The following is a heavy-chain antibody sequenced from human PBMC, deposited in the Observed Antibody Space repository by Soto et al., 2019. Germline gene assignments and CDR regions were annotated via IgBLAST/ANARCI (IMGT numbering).Heavy chain of an antibody. CDR3: ARVSVIGRGAVDFYYYYGMDV. CDR1: GGSISSDY. D-gene: IGHD6-19*01. V-gene: IGHV4-59*01. CDR2: IYYSGST. J-gene: IGHJ6*02. Sequence: SETLSLTCTVSGGSISSDYWSWIRQPPGKGLEWIGHIYYSGSTNYNPSLKSRVTISVDTSKNQFSLKLSSVTAADTAVYYCARVSVIGRGAVDFYYYYGMDVWGQGTTVTVSS.